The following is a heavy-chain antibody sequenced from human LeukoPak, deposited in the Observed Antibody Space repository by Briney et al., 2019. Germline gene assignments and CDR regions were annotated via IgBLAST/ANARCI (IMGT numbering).Heavy chain of an antibody. CDR3: ARNYRGGDY. J-gene: IGHJ4*02. D-gene: IGHD1-7*01. CDR2: ISSSGSTI. V-gene: IGHV3-48*03. Sequence: EGSLRLSCAASGFTFSSYEMNWVRQAPGKGLEWVSYISSSGSTIYYADSVKGRFTISRDNAKNSLYLQMNSLRAEDTAVYYCARNYRGGDYWGQGTLVTVSS. CDR1: GFTFSSYE.